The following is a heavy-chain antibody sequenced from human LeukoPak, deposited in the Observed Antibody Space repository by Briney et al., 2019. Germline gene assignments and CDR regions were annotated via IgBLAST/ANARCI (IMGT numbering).Heavy chain of an antibody. J-gene: IGHJ3*02. CDR2: INSDGSRT. CDR1: GSIFSRYW. V-gene: IGHV3-74*01. Sequence: GGSLRLSCAASGSIFSRYWMHWVRQAPGKGLVWVSRINSDGSRTSYADSVKGRFTISRDNAKNTLSLQMNSLRAEDTAVYYCAREGSITDDAFDIWGQGTMVTVSS. CDR3: AREGSITDDAFDI. D-gene: IGHD3-10*01.